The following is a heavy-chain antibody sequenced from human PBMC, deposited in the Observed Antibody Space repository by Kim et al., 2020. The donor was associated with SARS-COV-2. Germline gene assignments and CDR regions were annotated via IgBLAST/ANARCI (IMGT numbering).Heavy chain of an antibody. D-gene: IGHD3-10*01. J-gene: IGHJ4*02. CDR3: SRGLRYYYGSGSYYYMSHFDY. CDR1: GGTFSSYA. Sequence: SVKVSCKASGGTFSSYAISWVRQAPGQGLEWMGGIIPIFGTANYAQKFQGRVTITADESTGTAYMELSSLRSEDTAVYYCSRGLRYYYGSGSYYYMSHFDYWGQGTLVTVSS. V-gene: IGHV1-69*13. CDR2: IIPIFGTA.